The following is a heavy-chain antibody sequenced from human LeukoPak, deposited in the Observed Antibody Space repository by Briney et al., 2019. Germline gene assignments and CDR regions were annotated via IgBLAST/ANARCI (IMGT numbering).Heavy chain of an antibody. J-gene: IGHJ4*02. Sequence: PGGSLRLSCAASGFTFTSSWMTWVRQAPGKGLEWVARIKEDGTEEYYVDSVKGRFTISRDNAKNSLSLQMNSLRAEDTAVYYCARWNNDWEFDYWGQGTLVSVSS. D-gene: IGHD1/OR15-1a*01. CDR1: GFTFTSSW. V-gene: IGHV3-7*05. CDR2: IKEDGTEE. CDR3: ARWNNDWEFDY.